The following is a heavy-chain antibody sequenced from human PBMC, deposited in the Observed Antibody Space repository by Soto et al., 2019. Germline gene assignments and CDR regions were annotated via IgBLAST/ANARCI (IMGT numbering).Heavy chain of an antibody. CDR3: SRFAGGWELLRPWNYYYYGMDV. V-gene: IGHV4-31*03. D-gene: IGHD1-26*01. CDR1: GGSISSGGYY. CDR2: IYYSGST. Sequence: SETLSLTCTVSGGSISSGGYYWSWIRQHPGKGLEWIGYIYYSGSTYYNPSLKSRVTISVDTSKNQFSLKLSSVTAADTAVFYCSRFAGGWELLRPWNYYYYGMDVWGQGTTVTVSS. J-gene: IGHJ6*02.